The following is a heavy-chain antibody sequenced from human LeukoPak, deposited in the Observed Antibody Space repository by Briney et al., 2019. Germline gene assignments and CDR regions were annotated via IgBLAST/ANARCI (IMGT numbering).Heavy chain of an antibody. CDR1: GGSISSYY. CDR3: AKYGSSWRAFDI. CDR2: IYYSGST. J-gene: IGHJ3*02. V-gene: IGHV4-59*01. Sequence: PSETLSLTCTVSGGSISSYYWSWIRQPPGKGLEWIGYIYYSGSTNYNPSLKSRVTISVDTSKKQFSLKLSSVTAADTAVYYCAKYGSSWRAFDIWGQGTMVTVSS. D-gene: IGHD6-13*01.